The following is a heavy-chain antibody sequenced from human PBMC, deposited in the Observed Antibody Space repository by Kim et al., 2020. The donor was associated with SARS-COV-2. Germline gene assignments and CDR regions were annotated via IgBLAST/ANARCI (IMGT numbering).Heavy chain of an antibody. Sequence: GGSLRLSCAASGFTFSSYGMHWVRQAPGKGLEWVAVISYDGSNKYYADSVKGRFTISRDNSKNTLYLQMNSLRAEDTAVYYCAKGVVLYYIVGATEREVDYWGQGTLVTVSS. CDR2: ISYDGSNK. CDR3: AKGVVLYYIVGATEREVDY. CDR1: GFTFSSYG. J-gene: IGHJ4*02. V-gene: IGHV3-30*18. D-gene: IGHD1-26*01.